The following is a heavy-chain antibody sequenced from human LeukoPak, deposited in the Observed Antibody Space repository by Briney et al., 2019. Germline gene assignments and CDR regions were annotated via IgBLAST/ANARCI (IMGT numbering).Heavy chain of an antibody. CDR2: IYPGDSDT. CDR1: GYSFTSYW. CDR3: ARRLASYGDHTNHFDY. V-gene: IGHV5-51*01. J-gene: IGHJ4*02. Sequence: GASLKISCKGSGYSFTSYWIGWLRQMPGKGLEWTGIIYPGDSDTRYSPSFQGQVTISADKSISTAYLQWSSLKASDTAMYYCARRLASYGDHTNHFDYWGQGTLVTVSS. D-gene: IGHD4-17*01.